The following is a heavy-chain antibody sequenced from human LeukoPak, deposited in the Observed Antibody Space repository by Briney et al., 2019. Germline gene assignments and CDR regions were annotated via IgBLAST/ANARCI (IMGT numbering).Heavy chain of an antibody. V-gene: IGHV3-21*01. CDR2: ISSSSSYI. CDR1: GFTFSSYS. J-gene: IGHJ4*02. CDR3: ARENVAAGDY. Sequence: GSLRLSCAASGFTFSSYSMNWVRQAPGEGLAWVSSISSSSSYISYADSVKGRFTISRDNAKNSLYLQMNSLRAEDTAVYYCARENVAAGDYWGQGTLVTVSS. D-gene: IGHD6-13*01.